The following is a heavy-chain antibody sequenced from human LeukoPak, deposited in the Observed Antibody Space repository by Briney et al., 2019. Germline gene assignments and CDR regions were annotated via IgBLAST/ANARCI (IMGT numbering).Heavy chain of an antibody. V-gene: IGHV3-15*07. CDR1: GFTFSSYA. CDR2: IKPKTDGETT. CDR3: ITPLPYSAQ. J-gene: IGHJ4*02. Sequence: GRSLRLSCAASGFTFSSYAMHWVRQAPGKGLEWVGRIKPKTDGETTEYAAPEKDRFSISRDDSKSMMYLQMNSLRTEDTAVYYCITPLPYSAQGGQGTLVTVSS. D-gene: IGHD2-21*01.